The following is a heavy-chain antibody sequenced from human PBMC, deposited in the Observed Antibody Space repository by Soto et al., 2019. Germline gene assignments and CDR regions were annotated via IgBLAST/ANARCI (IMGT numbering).Heavy chain of an antibody. J-gene: IGHJ4*02. Sequence: GGSLRLSCAASGFTFSSYEMNWVRQAPGKGLEWVSSVSKSDYTYYSDSVKGRFTISRDNAKNSVSLQMNNLRAEDTAVYYCTREDSIIIPAVADFWGQGTLVTVSS. CDR2: VSKSDYT. CDR3: TREDSIIIPAVADF. CDR1: GFTFSSYE. D-gene: IGHD6-19*01. V-gene: IGHV3-48*03.